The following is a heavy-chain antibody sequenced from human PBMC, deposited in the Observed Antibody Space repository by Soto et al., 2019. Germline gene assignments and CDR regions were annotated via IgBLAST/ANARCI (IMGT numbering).Heavy chain of an antibody. D-gene: IGHD2-2*01. CDR1: GYTFISYA. V-gene: IGHV1-3*01. J-gene: IGHJ5*02. CDR3: ARPVVPAAQNWFDP. CDR2: IHAGNGNT. Sequence: ASVKVSCKASGYTFISYAIHWVRQAPGQRLEWVGWIHAGNGNTKYSQNFQGRVTITRDTAANTVYMELSSLRSEDTAVYYCARPVVPAAQNWFDPWGQGTLVTVSS.